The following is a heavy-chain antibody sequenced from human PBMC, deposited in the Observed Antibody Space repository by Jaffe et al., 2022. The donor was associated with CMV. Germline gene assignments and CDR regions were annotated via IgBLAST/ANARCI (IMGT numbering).Heavy chain of an antibody. CDR3: AREGGDWTAMTTKPVDY. Sequence: EVQLVESGGGLVKPGGSLRLSCAASGFTFSSYSMNWVRQAPGKGLEWVSSISSSSSYIYYADSVKGRFTISRDNAKNSLYLQMNSLRAEDTAVYYCAREGGDWTAMTTKPVDYWGQGTLVTVSS. V-gene: IGHV3-21*01. CDR2: ISSSSSYI. CDR1: GFTFSSYS. J-gene: IGHJ4*02. D-gene: IGHD2-21*02.